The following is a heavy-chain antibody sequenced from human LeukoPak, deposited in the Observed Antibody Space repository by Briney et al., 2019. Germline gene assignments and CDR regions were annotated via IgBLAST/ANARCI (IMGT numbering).Heavy chain of an antibody. D-gene: IGHD6-19*01. CDR2: ISSSSSSI. Sequence: GGSLRLSCAASGFTFSGHSMNWVRQAPGKGLEWVSFISSSSSSIYYADAVKGRFTISRDNAKNSLYLQMNSLRAEDTAVYYCARDPDSSGSGWYYLDYWGQGPLVTVSS. CDR1: GFTFSGHS. J-gene: IGHJ4*02. V-gene: IGHV3-21*06. CDR3: ARDPDSSGSGWYYLDY.